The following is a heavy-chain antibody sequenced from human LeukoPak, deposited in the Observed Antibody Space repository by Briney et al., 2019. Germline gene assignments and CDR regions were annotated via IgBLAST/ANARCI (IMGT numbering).Heavy chain of an antibody. CDR3: ARSLRVAVAASY. Sequence: GGSLRLSCAASGFTFSSYSMNWVRQAPGKGLEWASSISSSSSYIYYADSVKGRFTISRDNAKNSLYLQMNSLTAEDTAIYYCARSLRVAVAASYWGQGTLVTVSS. J-gene: IGHJ4*02. CDR1: GFTFSSYS. D-gene: IGHD6-19*01. V-gene: IGHV3-21*01. CDR2: ISSSSSYI.